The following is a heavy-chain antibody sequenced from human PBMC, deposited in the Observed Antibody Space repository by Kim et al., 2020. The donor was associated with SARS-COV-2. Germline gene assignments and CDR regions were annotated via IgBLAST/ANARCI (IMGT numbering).Heavy chain of an antibody. CDR2: IYDSGST. Sequence: SETLSLTCSVSGGSISSYYWSWIRQTPGKGLEWIGHIYDSGSTSYNPSLKSRVTISIDTSKNQFSLKMSSVTAADTAVYYCARASAHYYDSSGYWVGWFDPWGQGTLVTVSS. D-gene: IGHD3-22*01. CDR1: GGSISSYY. J-gene: IGHJ5*02. CDR3: ARASAHYYDSSGYWVGWFDP. V-gene: IGHV4-59*01.